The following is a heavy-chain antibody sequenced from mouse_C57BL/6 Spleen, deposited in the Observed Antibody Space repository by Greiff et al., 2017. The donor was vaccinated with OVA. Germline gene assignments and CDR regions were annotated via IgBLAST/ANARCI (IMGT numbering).Heavy chain of an antibody. CDR2: IWSGGST. CDR1: GFSLTSYG. V-gene: IGHV2-2*01. Sequence: VKVVESGPGLVQPSQSLSITCTVSGFSLTSYGVHWVRQSPGKGLEWLGVIWSGGSTDYNAAFISRLSISKDNSKSQVFFKMNSLQADDTAIYYGARNGRESYWYFDVWGTGTTVTVSS. J-gene: IGHJ1*03. CDR3: ARNGRESYWYFDV.